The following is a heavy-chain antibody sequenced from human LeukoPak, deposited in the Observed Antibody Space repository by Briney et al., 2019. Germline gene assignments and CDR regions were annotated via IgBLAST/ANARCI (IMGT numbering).Heavy chain of an antibody. J-gene: IGHJ4*02. CDR2: IYYSGST. CDR3: ARVPDYGDYVGCLDY. D-gene: IGHD4-17*01. V-gene: IGHV4-31*03. Sequence: SETLSLTCTVSGGSISSGGYYWSWIRQHPGKGLEWIGHIYYSGSTYYNPSLKSRVTISVDTSKNQFSLKLSSVTAADTAVYYCARVPDYGDYVGCLDYWGQGTLVTVSS. CDR1: GGSISSGGYY.